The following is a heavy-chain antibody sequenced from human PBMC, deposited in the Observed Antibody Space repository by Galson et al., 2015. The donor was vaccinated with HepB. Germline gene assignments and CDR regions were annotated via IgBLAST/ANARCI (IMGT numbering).Heavy chain of an antibody. D-gene: IGHD3-9*01. CDR3: AGDPLADYDVLTGHYSTAGFDC. Sequence: AISGDSVSSNTAAWNWIRQSPSRGLEWLGRTYCRSKCYNDYALSVKSRITINAGTSKNQFSLQLNSVTPEDTAVYYCAGDPLADYDVLTGHYSTAGFDCWGQGSLVTVSS. CDR2: TYCRSKCYN. V-gene: IGHV6-1*01. J-gene: IGHJ4*02. CDR1: GDSVSSNTAA.